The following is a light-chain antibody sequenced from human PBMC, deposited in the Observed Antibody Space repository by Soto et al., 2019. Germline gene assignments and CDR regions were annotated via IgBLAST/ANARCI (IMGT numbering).Light chain of an antibody. CDR3: QSYDTSLGGHVV. Sequence: QLVLTQPPSVSGAPGQRVTISCTGSSSNIGARYDVHWYQHVPGTAPKLLIYGNNNRPSGVPDRFSGSKSGTSASLAITGLQAEDEADYYCQSYDTSLGGHVVFGGGTKVTVL. CDR2: GNN. CDR1: SSNIGARYD. V-gene: IGLV1-40*01. J-gene: IGLJ2*01.